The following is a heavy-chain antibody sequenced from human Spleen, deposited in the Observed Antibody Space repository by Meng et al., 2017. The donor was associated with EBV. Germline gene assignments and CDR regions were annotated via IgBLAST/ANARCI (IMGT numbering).Heavy chain of an antibody. Sequence: QLVESGGGLVNPGGSLRLSCAASGFTFSSYTMNWVRQAPGKGLEWVSSISSSSTYIYYADSVKGRFTISRDNAKNSLYLQMNSLRAEDTAVYYCARYRNFDWIGEPNYWGQGTLVTVSS. CDR1: GFTFSSYT. D-gene: IGHD3-9*01. CDR3: ARYRNFDWIGEPNY. V-gene: IGHV3-21*01. J-gene: IGHJ4*02. CDR2: ISSSSTYI.